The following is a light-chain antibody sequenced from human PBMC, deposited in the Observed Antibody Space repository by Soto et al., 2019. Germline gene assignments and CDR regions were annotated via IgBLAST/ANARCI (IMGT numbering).Light chain of an antibody. CDR1: QSVSSSY. Sequence: EIVLTQSPGTLSLSPGERATLSCRASQSVSSSYLAWYQQKPGQAPRLLIYGASSRATGIPDRFSCSGSGTDFNLTISRLEPEDFAVYYCQQYGSSPPFTFGPGTNVDIK. J-gene: IGKJ3*01. CDR3: QQYGSSPPFT. V-gene: IGKV3-20*01. CDR2: GAS.